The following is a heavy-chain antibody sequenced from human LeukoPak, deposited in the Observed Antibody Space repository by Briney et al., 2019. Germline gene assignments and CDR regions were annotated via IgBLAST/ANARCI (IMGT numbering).Heavy chain of an antibody. V-gene: IGHV3-9*01. CDR3: ARGIHIVGARGI. J-gene: IGHJ4*02. Sequence: GRSLRLSCAASGFTFDDYAMHWVRQAPGKGLEWVSGISWNSGSIGYADSVKGRFTISRANSKNTLYLQMNSLRAEETAVYYCARGIHIVGARGIWGQGTLVTVSS. CDR2: ISWNSGSI. D-gene: IGHD1-26*01. CDR1: GFTFDDYA.